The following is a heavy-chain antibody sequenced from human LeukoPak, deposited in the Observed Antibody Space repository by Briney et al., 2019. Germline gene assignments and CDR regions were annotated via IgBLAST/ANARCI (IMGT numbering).Heavy chain of an antibody. CDR2: IIPILDVT. CDR3: ARGVARGDLDY. Sequence: SVKVSCKASGGTFTNYAINWVRQAPGQGLEWMGRIIPILDVTNYAQKFQGRVTITADQSTSTAYMELSSLRSEDTAVYYCARGVARGDLDYWGQGTLVTVSS. V-gene: IGHV1-69*04. CDR1: GGTFTNYA. D-gene: IGHD3-10*01. J-gene: IGHJ4*02.